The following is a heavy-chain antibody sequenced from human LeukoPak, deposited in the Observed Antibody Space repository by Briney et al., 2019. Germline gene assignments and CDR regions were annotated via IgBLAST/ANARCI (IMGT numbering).Heavy chain of an antibody. CDR3: ARDRVLWFGT. V-gene: IGHV3-30*03. CDR1: GFTFSSYG. D-gene: IGHD2-8*01. J-gene: IGHJ5*02. CDR2: ISHDGSNK. Sequence: GGSLRLSCAASGFTFSSYGMHWVRQAPGKGLEWVAVISHDGSNKNYADSVKGRFTISRDTSKNTLYLQMNSLRAEDTAVYYCARDRVLWFGTGGQGTLVTVSS.